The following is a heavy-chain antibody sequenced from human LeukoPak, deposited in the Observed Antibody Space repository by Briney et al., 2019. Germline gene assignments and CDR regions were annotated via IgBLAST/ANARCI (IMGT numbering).Heavy chain of an antibody. Sequence: SETLSLTCTVSSDSFSYYSWSWIRQPPGKGLEWIGFIYYRGSTNYNPSLKSRVTISRDTSKSQFSLILTSVTTADTALYYCARVSPRGDFWTALPRLFDSWGQGIRVTVSS. V-gene: IGHV4-59*01. CDR1: SDSFSYYS. J-gene: IGHJ4*02. D-gene: IGHD3/OR15-3a*01. CDR3: ARVSPRGDFWTALPRLFDS. CDR2: IYYRGST.